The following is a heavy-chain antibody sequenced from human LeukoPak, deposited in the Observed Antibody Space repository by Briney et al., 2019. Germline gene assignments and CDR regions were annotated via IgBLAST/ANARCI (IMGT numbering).Heavy chain of an antibody. CDR2: IRYDGNYK. D-gene: IGHD6-13*01. J-gene: IGHJ5*02. V-gene: IGHV3-30*02. CDR1: GFSFVNYG. Sequence: GGSLRLSCAASGFSFVNYGMHWVRQAPGKGLDWVAFIRYDGNYKYYGDPVKGRFTISRDNSKNTVYLQMNSLRVEDTALYYCAKGGYFNWFDPWGQGTLVTVSS. CDR3: AKGGYFNWFDP.